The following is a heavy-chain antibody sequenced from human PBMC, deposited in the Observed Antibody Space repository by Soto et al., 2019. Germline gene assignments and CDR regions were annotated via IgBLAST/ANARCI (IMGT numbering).Heavy chain of an antibody. Sequence: ASVKVSCKASGYTFTSYDINWVRQATGQGLEWMGWMNPNSGNTGYAQKFQGRVTMTRNTSISTAYMELSSLRSEDTAVYYCARGQRRYDILTGYYAFGYWGQGTLVTVSS. D-gene: IGHD3-9*01. CDR1: GYTFTSYD. CDR2: MNPNSGNT. V-gene: IGHV1-8*01. J-gene: IGHJ4*02. CDR3: ARGQRRYDILTGYYAFGY.